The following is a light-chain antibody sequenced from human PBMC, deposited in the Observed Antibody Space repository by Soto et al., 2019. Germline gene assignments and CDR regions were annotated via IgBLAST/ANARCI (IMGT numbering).Light chain of an antibody. V-gene: IGKV4-1*01. CDR2: WAS. Sequence: DIVMTQSPDSLAVSLGERATINCKSSQSVLYSSNNKNYLAWYQQKLGQPPKLLIYWASTRESGVPDRFSGSGSGTDLTLTISSLQAEDVAVYNCQQYYSTPPTFGQGTKVEIK. CDR3: QQYYSTPPT. J-gene: IGKJ1*01. CDR1: QSVLYSSNNKNY.